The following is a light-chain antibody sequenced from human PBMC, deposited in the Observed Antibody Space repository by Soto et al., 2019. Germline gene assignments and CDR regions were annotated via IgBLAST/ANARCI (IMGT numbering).Light chain of an antibody. CDR1: QSVTSNY. J-gene: IGKJ2*01. Sequence: EIVLTQSPGTLSLSPGERATLSCRASQSVTSNYLAWYQHKPDQAPRLLIYGASSRATGIPDRFSGSGAGTDFALTISRLEPEDFAVYYCQQYGSSPRTFGQGTKLEIK. CDR2: GAS. V-gene: IGKV3-20*01. CDR3: QQYGSSPRT.